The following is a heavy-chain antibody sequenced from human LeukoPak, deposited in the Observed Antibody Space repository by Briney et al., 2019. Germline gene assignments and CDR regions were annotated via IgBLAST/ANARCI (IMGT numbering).Heavy chain of an antibody. Sequence: PGGFLRLSCAASGFILGSYAMSWVRQATGKGLEWVSTISDSGGTTYFADSVKRRFPISRDNSKNTLYLQMNSLRAEDTALYYCAKESTPGGAFYFDSWGQGTLVTVSS. CDR2: ISDSGGTT. V-gene: IGHV3-23*01. J-gene: IGHJ4*02. CDR3: AKESTPGGAFYFDS. D-gene: IGHD3-10*01. CDR1: GFILGSYA.